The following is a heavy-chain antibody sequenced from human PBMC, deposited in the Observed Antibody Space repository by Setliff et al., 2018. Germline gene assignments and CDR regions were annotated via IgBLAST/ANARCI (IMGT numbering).Heavy chain of an antibody. D-gene: IGHD2-21*02. V-gene: IGHV4-34*01. J-gene: IGHJ3*02. CDR1: GGSVRDYY. CDR3: AGGGRYCGGDCYQDDAFDI. Sequence: KPSETLSLTCTVSGGSVRDYYWSWIRQSPGKGLEWLGDFNRTRKIDYSPSLKSRLTISVDTSKKQFSLHLNSVTAADTAMYYCAGGGRYCGGDCYQDDAFDIWGQGTMVTV. CDR2: FNRTRKI.